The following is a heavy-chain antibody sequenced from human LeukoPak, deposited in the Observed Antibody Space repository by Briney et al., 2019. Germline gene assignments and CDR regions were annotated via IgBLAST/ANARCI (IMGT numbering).Heavy chain of an antibody. CDR3: ARDYYGSGSRDVDP. CDR1: GFTFSSYS. V-gene: IGHV3-21*01. J-gene: IGHJ5*02. Sequence: GGSLRLSCAASGFTFSSYSMNWVRQAPGTGLEWVSSISSSSSYIYYADSVKGRFTISRDNAKNSLYLQMNSLRAEDTAVYYCARDYYGSGSRDVDPWGQGTLVTVSS. CDR2: ISSSSSYI. D-gene: IGHD3-10*01.